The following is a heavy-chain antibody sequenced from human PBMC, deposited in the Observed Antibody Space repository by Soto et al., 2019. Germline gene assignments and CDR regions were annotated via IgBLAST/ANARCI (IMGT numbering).Heavy chain of an antibody. Sequence: EVPLVESGGGLVKPGGSLRLSCAASGFTFSNAWMSWVRQAPGKGLEWVGRIQSKIDGGAIDYAAPVKGRFTISRDDSKNTLYLQMSGLKTEDTAVYYCASKPKAVAGYFHYWGQGTLVTVSS. D-gene: IGHD6-19*01. CDR3: ASKPKAVAGYFHY. CDR2: IQSKIDGGAI. CDR1: GFTFSNAW. J-gene: IGHJ4*02. V-gene: IGHV3-15*01.